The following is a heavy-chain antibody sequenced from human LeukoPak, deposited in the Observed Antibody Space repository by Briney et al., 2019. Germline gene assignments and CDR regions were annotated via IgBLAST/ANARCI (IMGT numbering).Heavy chain of an antibody. D-gene: IGHD3-22*01. J-gene: IGHJ4*02. Sequence: GGSLRLSCAVSGITLSNYGMSWVRQAPGKGLEWVAGISDSGGRTNYADSVKGRFAISRDNPKNTLYLQMNSLRAEDTAVYFCAKRGVVIRVILVGFHKEAYYFDSWGQGALVTVSS. V-gene: IGHV3-23*01. CDR1: GITLSNYG. CDR2: ISDSGGRT. CDR3: AKRGVVIRVILVGFHKEAYYFDS.